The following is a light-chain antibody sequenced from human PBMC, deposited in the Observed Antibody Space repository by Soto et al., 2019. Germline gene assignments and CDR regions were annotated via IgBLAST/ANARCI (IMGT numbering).Light chain of an antibody. Sequence: EIVMTQSPATLSVSPGERATLSRRASQSVSSNLAWYQQKPGQSPRLLIYGTSTRATGIPARFSGSGSGTEFTLTISSLQSEDFAVYYCHQYNFWPTFGQGTKVDI. CDR1: QSVSSN. CDR3: HQYNFWPT. CDR2: GTS. V-gene: IGKV3-15*01. J-gene: IGKJ1*01.